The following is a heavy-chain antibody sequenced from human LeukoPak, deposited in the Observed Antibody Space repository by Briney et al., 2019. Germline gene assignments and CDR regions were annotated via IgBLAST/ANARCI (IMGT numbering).Heavy chain of an antibody. Sequence: PGGSLRLSCAASGFTVSSHYMSWVRQAPGKGLEWVSVIYSGGSTYYADSVKGRFTISRDNSENTLYLQVNSLRAEDTGVYYCASPHCSAGSCYSHYYYYGMDVWGQGTTVTVSS. J-gene: IGHJ6*02. V-gene: IGHV3-53*01. CDR1: GFTVSSHY. CDR3: ASPHCSAGSCYSHYYYYGMDV. CDR2: IYSGGST. D-gene: IGHD2-15*01.